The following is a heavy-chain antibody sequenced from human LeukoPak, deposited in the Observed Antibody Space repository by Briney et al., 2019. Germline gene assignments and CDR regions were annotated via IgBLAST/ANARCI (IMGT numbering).Heavy chain of an antibody. V-gene: IGHV1-69*04. CDR1: GGTFSSYA. J-gene: IGHJ4*02. CDR2: IIPILGIA. D-gene: IGHD2-2*01. Sequence: RASVKVSCKASGGTFSSYAISWVRQAPGQGLEWMGRIIPILGIANYAQKFQGRVTITADKSTSTAYMELSSLRSEDTAVYYCARGGDIVVVPAAMGLDYWGRGTLVTVSS. CDR3: ARGGDIVVVPAAMGLDY.